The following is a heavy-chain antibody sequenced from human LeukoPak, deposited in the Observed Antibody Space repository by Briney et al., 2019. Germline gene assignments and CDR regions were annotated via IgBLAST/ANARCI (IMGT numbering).Heavy chain of an antibody. D-gene: IGHD6-19*01. V-gene: IGHV3-21*01. CDR2: ISSSSSYI. J-gene: IGHJ6*04. CDR3: ARGVTLGLVYYYYYGMDV. Sequence: GGSLRLSCAASGFTFSSYSMNWVRQASGKGLEWVSSISSSSSYIYYADSVKGRFTISRDNAKNSLYLQMNSLRAEDTAVYYCARGVTLGLVYYYYYGMDVWGKGTTVTVSS. CDR1: GFTFSSYS.